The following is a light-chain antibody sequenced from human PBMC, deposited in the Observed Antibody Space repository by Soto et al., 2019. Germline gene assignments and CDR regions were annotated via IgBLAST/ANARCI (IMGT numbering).Light chain of an antibody. CDR2: EVG. Sequence: QSALTQPASVSESPGQSITISCTGTSSDVGRYDYVSWYQQHPGTAPKLIIFEVGLRPSGISNRFSGSKSGNTASLTISGLQPEDEAHYYCSSYSGSDTYVLFGGGTQLTVL. CDR1: SSDVGRYDY. J-gene: IGLJ2*01. V-gene: IGLV2-14*01. CDR3: SSYSGSDTYVL.